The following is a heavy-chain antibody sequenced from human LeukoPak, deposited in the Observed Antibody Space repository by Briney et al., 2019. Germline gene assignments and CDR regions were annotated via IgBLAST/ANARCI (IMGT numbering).Heavy chain of an antibody. CDR3: TKRGYNYEADY. V-gene: IGHV3-23*01. CDR2: ISATGGGT. CDR1: GFTFSTYA. J-gene: IGHJ4*02. D-gene: IGHD5-18*01. Sequence: HPGESLRLSCVVSGFTFSTYAMRWIRQAPGKGLEGVSSISATGGGTAYEDSVKGRFTISRDNSKNTLFLQMNSLRAEDTALYYCTKRGYNYEADYWGQGTLVTVSS.